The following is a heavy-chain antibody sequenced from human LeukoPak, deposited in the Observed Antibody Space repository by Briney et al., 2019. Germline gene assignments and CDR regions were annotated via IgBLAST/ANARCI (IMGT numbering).Heavy chain of an antibody. Sequence: PGGSLRLSCGGSGFTFSSYAMHWVRQAPGKGLEWVAGTSYNGKDKFYADSVKGRFTISRDNSKNTLYLQLNSLRAEDAAVFYCARELEWLGKYYFDYWGQGTLVTVSS. CDR1: GFTFSSYA. CDR2: TSYNGKDK. CDR3: ARELEWLGKYYFDY. J-gene: IGHJ4*02. D-gene: IGHD3-10*01. V-gene: IGHV3-30*04.